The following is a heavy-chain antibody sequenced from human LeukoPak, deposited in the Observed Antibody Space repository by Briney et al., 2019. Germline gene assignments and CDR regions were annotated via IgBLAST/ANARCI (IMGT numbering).Heavy chain of an antibody. V-gene: IGHV3-23*01. D-gene: IGHD4-23*01. Sequence: GGSLRLSCAASGFTFNSYAMSWVRQAPGKGLEWVSAISGSGGSTYYADSVKGRFTISSDNSKNTLYLQMNSLRAEDTAVYYCARAGYGGTPCGMDVWGQGTTVTVSS. CDR2: ISGSGGST. CDR1: GFTFNSYA. CDR3: ARAGYGGTPCGMDV. J-gene: IGHJ6*02.